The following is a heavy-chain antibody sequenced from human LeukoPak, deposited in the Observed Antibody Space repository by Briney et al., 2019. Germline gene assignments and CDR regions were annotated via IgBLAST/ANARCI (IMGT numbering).Heavy chain of an antibody. CDR3: ARAREPYY. Sequence: SGGSLRLSCAASGFTFSGYWMSWVRQTPEKGLEWVANIKQDGSEIYYVDSVKGRFTISRDNAENSLYLQMNSLRAEDTAVYYCARAREPYYWGQGTLVTVSS. J-gene: IGHJ4*02. D-gene: IGHD1-14*01. CDR1: GFTFSGYW. V-gene: IGHV3-7*01. CDR2: IKQDGSEI.